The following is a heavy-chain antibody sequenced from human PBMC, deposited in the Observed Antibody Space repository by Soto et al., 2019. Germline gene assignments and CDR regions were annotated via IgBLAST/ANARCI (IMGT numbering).Heavy chain of an antibody. D-gene: IGHD4-4*01. Sequence: GGSLRLSCAASGFTFSDYHMSWIRQAPGKGLEWVSYISSSSSYTNYADSVKGRFTISRDNAKNSLYLQMNSLRAEDTAVYYCARDDYSNYPPYYYGMDVWGQGTTVTVSS. CDR1: GFTFSDYH. CDR2: ISSSSSYT. J-gene: IGHJ6*02. CDR3: ARDDYSNYPPYYYGMDV. V-gene: IGHV3-11*06.